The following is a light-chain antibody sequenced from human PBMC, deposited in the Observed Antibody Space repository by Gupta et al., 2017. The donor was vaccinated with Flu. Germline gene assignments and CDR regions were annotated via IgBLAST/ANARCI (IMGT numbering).Light chain of an antibody. V-gene: IGKV3-11*01. Sequence: VLTQSPATLSVSPGERATRYCRANENVNTHLAWYQQRPGQAPRLIIYDASQRARGVPSRFSGSGSETAFSLTSTRGEPEDFAVYYWQQRGNVVTFGHGTTV. CDR3: QQRGNVVT. J-gene: IGKJ3*01. CDR2: DAS. CDR1: ENVNTH.